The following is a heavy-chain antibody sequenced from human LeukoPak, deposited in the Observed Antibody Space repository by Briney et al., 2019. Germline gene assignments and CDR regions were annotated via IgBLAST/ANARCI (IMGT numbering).Heavy chain of an antibody. CDR3: ARDGAAEDAFDI. J-gene: IGHJ3*02. D-gene: IGHD6-13*01. CDR1: GGSISSYY. CDR2: IYYSGST. V-gene: IGHV4-59*12. Sequence: SETLSLTCTVSGGSISSYYWSWIRQPPGKGLEWIGYIYYSGSTNYNPSLKSRVTISVATSKNQFSLKLSSVTAADTAVYYCARDGAAEDAFDIWGQGTMVTVSS.